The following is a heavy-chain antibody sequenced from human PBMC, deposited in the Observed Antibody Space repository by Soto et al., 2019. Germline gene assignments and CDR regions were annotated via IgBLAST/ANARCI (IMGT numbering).Heavy chain of an antibody. CDR2: ISSDGSST. D-gene: IGHD3-22*01. CDR1: GFIFSIYA. V-gene: IGHV3-64*04. Sequence: GGSLRLSCSGSGFIFSIYAIHWVRQAPGKGLEYVSFISSDGSSTSYADSVKGRFTISRDNAKNTLYLQMNSLRAEDTAVYYCAIRASYYDSSGYFDYWGQGTLVTVSS. CDR3: AIRASYYDSSGYFDY. J-gene: IGHJ4*02.